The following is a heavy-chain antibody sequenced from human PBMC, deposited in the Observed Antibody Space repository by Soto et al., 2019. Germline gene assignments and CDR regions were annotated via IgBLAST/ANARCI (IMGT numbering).Heavy chain of an antibody. CDR3: ASLSYGKGRNYYYYYGMDV. V-gene: IGHV4-34*01. D-gene: IGHD4-17*01. Sequence: SETLSLTCAVYSGSFSGYYSSWLRQPPGKGLEWIGEINHSGITNYNPSLKSRVTISLDTSKNQFSLKLSSVTAADTAVYYCASLSYGKGRNYYYYYGMDVWGQGTTVS. CDR2: INHSGIT. J-gene: IGHJ6*02. CDR1: SGSFSGYY.